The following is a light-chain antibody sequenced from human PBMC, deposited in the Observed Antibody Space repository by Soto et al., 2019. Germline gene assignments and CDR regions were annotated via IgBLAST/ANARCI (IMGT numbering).Light chain of an antibody. J-gene: IGKJ1*01. CDR3: QHYNSYSEA. Sequence: DLQMTQSPSILSASLGDRVTIXXRASQSISSWLAWYQQKPGKAPNIXIYDASSLESGVPSRFSGSGAGTEFTLTISSLQPDDFATYYCQHYNSYSEAFGQGTKVDIK. V-gene: IGKV1-5*01. CDR2: DAS. CDR1: QSISSW.